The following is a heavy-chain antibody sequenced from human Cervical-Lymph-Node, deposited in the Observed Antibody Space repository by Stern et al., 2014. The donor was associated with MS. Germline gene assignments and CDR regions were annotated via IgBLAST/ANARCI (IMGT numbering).Heavy chain of an antibody. D-gene: IGHD5-18*01. V-gene: IGHV5-51*03. CDR2: IYPGDSAT. CDR1: GYSFATYW. CDR3: ARPGGETAKYGLDV. Sequence: ELQLVQSGAEVQKPGESLKISCKGSGYSFATYWIGWVRQMPGKGLEWMGIIYPGDSATRYSPSFPGPVTLSADKTPRTALLPWGSLKASDTAMYYCARPGGETAKYGLDVWGQGTTVTVSS. J-gene: IGHJ6*02.